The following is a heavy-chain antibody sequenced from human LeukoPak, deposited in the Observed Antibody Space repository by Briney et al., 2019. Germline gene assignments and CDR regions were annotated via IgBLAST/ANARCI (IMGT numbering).Heavy chain of an antibody. CDR3: ARDQPQYGDYVTPLDY. J-gene: IGHJ4*02. CDR1: GYTFTSYY. D-gene: IGHD4-17*01. Sequence: GASVKVSCKASGYTFTSYYMHWVRQAPGQGLEWMGIINPSGGSTSYAQKFQGRVTMTRDMSTSTVYMELSSLRSEDTAVYYCARDQPQYGDYVTPLDYWGQGTLVTVSS. CDR2: INPSGGST. V-gene: IGHV1-46*01.